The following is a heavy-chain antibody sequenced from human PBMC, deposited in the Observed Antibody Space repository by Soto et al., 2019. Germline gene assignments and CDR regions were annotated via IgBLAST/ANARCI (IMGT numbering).Heavy chain of an antibody. CDR3: ARGYAAVAGTGFDY. CDR1: GGTFSRYT. D-gene: IGHD6-19*01. V-gene: IGHV1-18*04. J-gene: IGHJ4*02. CDR2: ISAYNGNT. Sequence: ASVKVSCKAPGGTFSRYTINWVRQAPGQGLEWMGWISAYNGNTNYAQKLQGRVTMTTDTSTSTAYMELRSLRSDDTAVYYCARGYAAVAGTGFDYWGQGTLVTVSS.